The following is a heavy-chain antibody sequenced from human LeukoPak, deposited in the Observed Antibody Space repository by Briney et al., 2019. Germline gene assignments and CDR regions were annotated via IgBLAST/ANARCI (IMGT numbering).Heavy chain of an antibody. Sequence: PSETLSLTCAVYGGSFSGYYWSWIRQPPGKGLEWIGEINHSGSTNYNPSLKSRVTISVDTSKNQFSLKLSSVTAADTAVYYCARRKAVRPRDYYFDYWGQGILVTVSS. D-gene: IGHD6-6*01. CDR2: INHSGST. J-gene: IGHJ4*02. CDR1: GGSFSGYY. CDR3: ARRKAVRPRDYYFDY. V-gene: IGHV4-34*01.